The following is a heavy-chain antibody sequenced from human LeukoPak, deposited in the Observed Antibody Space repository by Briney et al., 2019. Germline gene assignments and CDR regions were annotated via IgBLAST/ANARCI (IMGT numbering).Heavy chain of an antibody. V-gene: IGHV3-7*01. CDR1: AFSFTTHY. Sequence: GGSLRLSCVASAFSFTTHYMSWVRQAPGKGLEWVAIINPDGSEKSYVDSVKGRFTISRDNSDSLLYLNMNNLRAEDTALYYCARDPAYGALDIWGQGTVVTVSS. CDR2: INPDGSEK. CDR3: ARDPAYGALDI. D-gene: IGHD2-21*01. J-gene: IGHJ3*02.